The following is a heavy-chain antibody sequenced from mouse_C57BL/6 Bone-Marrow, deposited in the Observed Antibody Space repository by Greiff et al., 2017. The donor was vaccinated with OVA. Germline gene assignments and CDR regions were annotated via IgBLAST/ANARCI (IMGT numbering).Heavy chain of an antibody. CDR2: IYPGDGDT. J-gene: IGHJ3*01. CDR3: ARTYDYDGLFAY. D-gene: IGHD2-4*01. CDR1: GYAFSSSW. V-gene: IGHV1-82*01. Sequence: QVQLQQSGPELVKPGASVKISCKASGYAFSSSWMNWVKQRPGKGLEWIGRIYPGDGDTNYNGKFKGKATLTADKSSSTAYMQLSSLTSEDSAVYFCARTYDYDGLFAYWGQGTLVTVSA.